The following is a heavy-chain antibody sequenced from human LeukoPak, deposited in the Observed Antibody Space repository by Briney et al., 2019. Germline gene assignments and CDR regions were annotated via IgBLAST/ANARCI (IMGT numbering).Heavy chain of an antibody. V-gene: IGHV1-18*01. Sequence: GASVKVSCKASGYTFTSYGISWVRQAPGQGLEWMGWIGAYNGNTNYAQKLQGRVTMTTDTSTSTAYMELRSLRSDDTAVYYCARVSSYYDFWSGYYRGIFDYWGQGTLVTVSS. CDR2: IGAYNGNT. J-gene: IGHJ4*02. CDR3: ARVSSYYDFWSGYYRGIFDY. CDR1: GYTFTSYG. D-gene: IGHD3-3*01.